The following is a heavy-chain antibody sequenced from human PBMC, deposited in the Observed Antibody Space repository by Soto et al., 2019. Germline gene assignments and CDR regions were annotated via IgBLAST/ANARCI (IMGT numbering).Heavy chain of an antibody. Sequence: PGGSLRLSCAASGFTFSSYAMSWVRQAPGKGLEWVSGISGSGGSTFYADSVKGRFTISRDISKNTLYLQMNSLRAEDTAVYYCAKSRSSSWFDAFDIWGQGTMVTVSS. V-gene: IGHV3-23*01. CDR2: ISGSGGST. J-gene: IGHJ3*02. CDR3: AKSRSSSWFDAFDI. CDR1: GFTFSSYA. D-gene: IGHD6-13*01.